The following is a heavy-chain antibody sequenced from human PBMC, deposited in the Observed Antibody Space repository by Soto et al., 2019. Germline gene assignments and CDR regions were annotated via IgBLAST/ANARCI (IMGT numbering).Heavy chain of an antibody. D-gene: IGHD5-18*01. J-gene: IGHJ6*02. CDR3: ARDTAMVRDDYYYYGMDV. CDR1: GYSFTSYW. Sequence: PVGSLKISCKGSGYSFTSYWIGWVRQMPGKGLEWMGIIYPGDSDTRYSPSFQGQVTISADKSISTAYLQWSSLKASDTAMYYCARDTAMVRDDYYYYGMDVWGQGTTVTVSS. CDR2: IYPGDSDT. V-gene: IGHV5-51*01.